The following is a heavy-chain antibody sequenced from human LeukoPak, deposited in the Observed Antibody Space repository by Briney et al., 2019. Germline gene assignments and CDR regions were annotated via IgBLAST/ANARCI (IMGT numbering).Heavy chain of an antibody. J-gene: IGHJ4*02. CDR2: ISSSSSYM. CDR1: GFTFSTYT. Sequence: PGGSLRLSCAASGFTFSTYTMNWVRQAPGKGLEWVSFISSSSSYMYYADSVKGRFTISRDNTKKSLYLQMNSLRAEDTAVYYCARDFSGYDYNFDYWGQGTWSPSPQ. V-gene: IGHV3-21*01. CDR3: ARDFSGYDYNFDY. D-gene: IGHD5-12*01.